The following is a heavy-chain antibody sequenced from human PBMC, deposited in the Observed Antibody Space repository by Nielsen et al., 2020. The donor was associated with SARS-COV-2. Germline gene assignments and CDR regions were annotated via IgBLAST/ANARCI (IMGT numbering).Heavy chain of an antibody. CDR3: AMLDCSGGSCYIDY. V-gene: IGHV6-1*01. CDR1: GDSFSSNSAA. J-gene: IGHJ4*02. D-gene: IGHD2-15*01. Sequence: SETLSLTCAISGDSFSSNSAAWNWIRQSPSRGLEWLGRTYYRSKWYNDYAVSVKSRITINPDTSKNQFSLQLNSVTPEDTAVYYCAMLDCSGGSCYIDYWGQGTLVTVSS. CDR2: TYYRSKWYN.